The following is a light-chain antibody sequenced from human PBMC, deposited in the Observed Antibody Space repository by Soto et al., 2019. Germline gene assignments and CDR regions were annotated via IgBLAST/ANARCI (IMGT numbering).Light chain of an antibody. CDR1: QSISSY. CDR3: QQSYRTPRT. Sequence: DIQMTQSPSSLSASVEDRVTITCRASQSISSYLNWYQQKPGKAPKLLIYAASSLQSGVPSRFSGSGSGTDFTLTISSLQPEDFATYYCQQSYRTPRTFGQGTKVDI. CDR2: AAS. V-gene: IGKV1-39*01. J-gene: IGKJ1*01.